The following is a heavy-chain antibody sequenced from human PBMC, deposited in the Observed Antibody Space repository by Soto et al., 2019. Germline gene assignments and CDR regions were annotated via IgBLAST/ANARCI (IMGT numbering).Heavy chain of an antibody. Sequence: QLLESGPGLVKPSETLSLTCTVSGGSISSSSYYWGWIRQPPGKGLEWIGSIYYSGSTYYNPSLKSRVTISVDTSKNQFSLKLSSVTAADTAVYYCAGAGENSSGWYPFDYWGQGTLVTVSS. J-gene: IGHJ4*02. CDR1: GGSISSSSYY. V-gene: IGHV4-39*01. CDR3: AGAGENSSGWYPFDY. CDR2: IYYSGST. D-gene: IGHD6-19*01.